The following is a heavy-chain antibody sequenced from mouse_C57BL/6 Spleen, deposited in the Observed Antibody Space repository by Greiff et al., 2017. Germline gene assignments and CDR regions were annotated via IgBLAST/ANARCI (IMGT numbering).Heavy chain of an antibody. J-gene: IGHJ4*01. CDR3: AREGGKRGYYAMDD. Sequence: EVQLQQSGPELVKPGASVKISCKASGYTFTDYYMNWVKQSHGKSLEWIGDINPNNGGTSYNQKFKGKATLTVDKSSSTAYMELRSLTSEDSAVYYCAREGGKRGYYAMDDWGQGTSVTVSS. D-gene: IGHD2-1*01. CDR1: GYTFTDYY. V-gene: IGHV1-26*01. CDR2: INPNNGGT.